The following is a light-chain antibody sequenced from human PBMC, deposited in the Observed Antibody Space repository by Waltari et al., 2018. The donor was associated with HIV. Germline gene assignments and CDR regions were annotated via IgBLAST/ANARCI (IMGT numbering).Light chain of an antibody. V-gene: IGKV1-39*01. J-gene: IGKJ2*01. CDR2: STS. Sequence: DIQVTVFPSSLSAFVGDRVTITCLASQSIASYLNWYQQTPGKAPTLLIFSTSSLKSRVPSRFTGSGSGTDFTLTISSLQPEDFATYYCQQSASTPRTFGQWTKLEIK. CDR1: QSIASY. CDR3: QQSASTPRT.